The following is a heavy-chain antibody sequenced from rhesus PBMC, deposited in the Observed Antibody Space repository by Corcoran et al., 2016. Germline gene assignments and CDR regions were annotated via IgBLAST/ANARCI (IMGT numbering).Heavy chain of an antibody. CDR3: ATAVNEYSNRPYGLDS. CDR1: GYTFTDYC. CDR2: VDPEDGEA. Sequence: EVQLVQSGAEVKKPGASVKISCKASGYTFTDYCLHWVRQSPGKGLEWMGRVDPEDGEAIHAQKFQDRVTITADTFTDTADMELSSLRSEDTAVYYCATAVNEYSNRPYGLDSWGQGVVVTVSS. V-gene: IGHV1-111*02. J-gene: IGHJ6*01. D-gene: IGHD4-23*01.